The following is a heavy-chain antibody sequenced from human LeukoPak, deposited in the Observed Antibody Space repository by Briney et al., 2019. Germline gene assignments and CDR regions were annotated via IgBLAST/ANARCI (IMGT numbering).Heavy chain of an antibody. CDR3: ARDWSNSSSCP. D-gene: IGHD6-13*01. CDR1: GYTFTGYY. J-gene: IGHJ5*02. CDR2: INPNSVGA. V-gene: IGHV1-2*06. Sequence: ASVKVSCKASGYTFTGYYMHWVRQAPGQGLEWMGRINPNSVGANYAQKFQGRVTMTRDTSISTAYMELSRLRSDDTAVYYCARDWSNSSSCPWGQGTLVTVSS.